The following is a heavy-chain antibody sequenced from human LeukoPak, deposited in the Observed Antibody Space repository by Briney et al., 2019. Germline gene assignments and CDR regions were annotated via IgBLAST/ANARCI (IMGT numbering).Heavy chain of an antibody. CDR2: ISAYNGNT. V-gene: IGHV1-18*01. J-gene: IGHJ4*02. CDR3: ARVGPCTNVLSGTIDY. D-gene: IGHD1-1*01. CDR1: GYTFTSYG. Sequence: GASVKVSCKASGYTFTSYGISWVRQAPGQGLEWMGWISAYNGNTNYAQKLQGRVTMTTDTSTSTAYMELRSLRSDDTAVYYCARVGPCTNVLSGTIDYWGQGTLVTVSS.